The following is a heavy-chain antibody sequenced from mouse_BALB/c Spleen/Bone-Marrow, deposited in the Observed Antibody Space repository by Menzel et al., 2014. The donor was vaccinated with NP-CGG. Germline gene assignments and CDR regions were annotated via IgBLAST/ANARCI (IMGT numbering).Heavy chain of an antibody. CDR1: GYTFTSYW. Sequence: QVQLQQSGADLAKPGASVKMSCKASGYTFTSYWMHWVKQRPGQGLEWIGYINPSSGYSEYNQKFKDKATLTADKSSSTAYMQLSSLTSEDSAVYYCARRAYGGSYAFAYWGQGTLVTVSA. D-gene: IGHD1-1*01. V-gene: IGHV1-7*01. CDR3: ARRAYGGSYAFAY. CDR2: INPSSGYS. J-gene: IGHJ3*01.